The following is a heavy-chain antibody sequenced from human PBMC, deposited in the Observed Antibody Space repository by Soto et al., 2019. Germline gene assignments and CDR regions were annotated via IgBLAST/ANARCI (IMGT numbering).Heavy chain of an antibody. CDR1: GGSISSYY. J-gene: IGHJ4*02. V-gene: IGHV4-59*01. D-gene: IGHD5-18*01. CDR3: ARGLRGYSSLYDY. CDR2: IYYSGST. Sequence: PSETLSLTCNVSGGSISSYYWSWIRQPPGKGLEWIGYIYYSGSTNYNPSLKSRVTISVDTSKNQFSLKLSSVTAADTAVYYCARGLRGYSSLYDYWGQGTLVTVSS.